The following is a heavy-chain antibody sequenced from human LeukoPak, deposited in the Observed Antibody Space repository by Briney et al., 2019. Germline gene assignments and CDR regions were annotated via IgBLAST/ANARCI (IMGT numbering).Heavy chain of an antibody. CDR2: IYHSGST. Sequence: PSQTLSLTCAVSGGSISSGGYFWSWIRQPPGKGLEWIGYIYHSGSTYYNPSLKSRVTISVDRSKNQFSLKLSSVTAADTAVYYCARDTPHGMDVWGQGTTVTVSS. J-gene: IGHJ6*02. CDR3: ARDTPHGMDV. CDR1: GGSISSGGYF. V-gene: IGHV4-30-2*01.